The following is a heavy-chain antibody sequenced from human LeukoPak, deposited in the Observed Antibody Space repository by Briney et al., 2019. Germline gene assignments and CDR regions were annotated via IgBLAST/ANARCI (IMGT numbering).Heavy chain of an antibody. CDR3: ARIQRRDGPPT. D-gene: IGHD5-24*01. CDR1: AFTVSVNF. V-gene: IGHV3-66*01. CDR2: IYSDGST. Sequence: GGSLRLSCAASAFTVSVNFMSWVRQAPGKGLEWVSAIYSDGSTFYADSVKGRFTISRDNSKNTLFLQMNSLSAEDTAVYYCARIQRRDGPPTWGRGTLVTVSS. J-gene: IGHJ5*02.